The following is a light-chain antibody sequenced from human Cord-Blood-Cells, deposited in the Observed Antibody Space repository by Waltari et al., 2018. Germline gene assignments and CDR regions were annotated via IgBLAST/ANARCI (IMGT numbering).Light chain of an antibody. Sequence: QFALTQPASVSGSPGQSLTSSCTGTISDVCGSNYVSWYQQHPGNAPKLMIYGVSNRPSGVSNRFSGSKSGNTASLTISGLQAEDEADYYCSSYTSSSTVVFGGGTKLTVL. CDR3: SSYTSSSTVV. J-gene: IGLJ2*01. CDR2: GVS. V-gene: IGLV2-14*01. CDR1: ISDVCGSNY.